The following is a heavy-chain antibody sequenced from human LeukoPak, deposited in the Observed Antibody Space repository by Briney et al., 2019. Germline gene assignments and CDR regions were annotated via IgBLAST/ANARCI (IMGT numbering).Heavy chain of an antibody. V-gene: IGHV3-23*01. J-gene: IGHJ6*04. Sequence: GGSLRLSCAASGFTFSSYAMTWVRQAPGKGLEWISAVSYDITRTFYADSVKGRFAISRDNSRYTLFLQMNCLRADDTAVYYCARPGCGGNCYYRMDVWGKGTTVTVSS. CDR3: ARPGCGGNCYYRMDV. D-gene: IGHD2-21*01. CDR2: VSYDITRT. CDR1: GFTFSSYA.